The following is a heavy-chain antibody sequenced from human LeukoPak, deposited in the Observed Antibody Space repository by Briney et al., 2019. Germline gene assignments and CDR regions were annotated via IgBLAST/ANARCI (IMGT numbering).Heavy chain of an antibody. J-gene: IGHJ3*02. Sequence: GGSLRLSCAASGFTFSSYSINWVRQAPGKGLEWVSSISSSSSTIYYADSVKGRFTISRDNAKNSLYLQMNSLRAEDTAVYYCAKAKAPDAFDIWGQGTMVTVSS. V-gene: IGHV3-48*01. CDR1: GFTFSSYS. CDR3: AKAKAPDAFDI. CDR2: ISSSSSTI.